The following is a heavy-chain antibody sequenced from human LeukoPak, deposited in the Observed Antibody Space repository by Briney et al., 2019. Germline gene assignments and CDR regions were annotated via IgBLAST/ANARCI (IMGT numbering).Heavy chain of an antibody. V-gene: IGHV3-30*03. CDR3: ARGYSSSWLGYFDY. J-gene: IGHJ4*02. CDR2: VSSDGSIK. Sequence: GGSLRLSCAASGFTFSSYGIHWVRQAPGKGLEWVAVVSSDGSIKYYADSVRGRFTISRDTSKNTVYLQMNSLGAEDTAFYYCARGYSSSWLGYFDYWGQGTLVTVSS. D-gene: IGHD6-13*01. CDR1: GFTFSSYG.